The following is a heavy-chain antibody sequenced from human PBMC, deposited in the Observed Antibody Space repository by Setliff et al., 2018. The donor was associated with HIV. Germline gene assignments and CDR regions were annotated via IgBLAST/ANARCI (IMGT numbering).Heavy chain of an antibody. CDR3: ARELMWRGALHYFYYMDV. CDR1: GGSISSGGYY. CDR2: IYTSGSA. V-gene: IGHV4-61*02. Sequence: PSETLSLTCTVSGGSISSGGYYWSWIRQHPGKGLEWIGRIYTSGSANYNPSLKSRVTMSVDTSKNQFSLKLTSGTAADTAVYYCARELMWRGALHYFYYMDVWGEGTTVTVSS. D-gene: IGHD1-26*01. J-gene: IGHJ6*03.